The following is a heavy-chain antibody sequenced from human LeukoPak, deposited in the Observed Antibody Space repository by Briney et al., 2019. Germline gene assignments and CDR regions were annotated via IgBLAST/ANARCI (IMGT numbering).Heavy chain of an antibody. J-gene: IGHJ4*02. D-gene: IGHD3-3*01. Sequence: PSQTLSLTCTVSGGSISSGGYYWSWIRQPPGKGLEWIGYIYHSGSTYYNPSLKSRVTISVDRSKNQFSLKLSSVTAADTAVYYCARLFSLGHDGVVIMFDYWGQGTLVTVSS. CDR2: IYHSGST. V-gene: IGHV4-30-2*01. CDR3: ARLFSLGHDGVVIMFDY. CDR1: GGSISSGGYY.